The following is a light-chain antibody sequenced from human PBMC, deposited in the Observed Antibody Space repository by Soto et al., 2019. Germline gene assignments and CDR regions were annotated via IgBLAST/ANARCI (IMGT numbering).Light chain of an antibody. Sequence: QSVLTQPPSVSGAPGQRVTISCTGSSSNIGAGYDVHWYQQLPGTAPKLLIYGNSNRPSEVPDRFSGSKSGTSASLSLTGLPAPDVAAYYSYSYDSSLSGVVFGGGTKLTVL. CDR3: YSYDSSLSGVV. J-gene: IGLJ2*01. CDR1: SSNIGAGYD. V-gene: IGLV1-40*01. CDR2: GNS.